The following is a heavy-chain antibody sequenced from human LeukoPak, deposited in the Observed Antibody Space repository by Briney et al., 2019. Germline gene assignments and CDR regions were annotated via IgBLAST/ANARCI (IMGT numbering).Heavy chain of an antibody. D-gene: IGHD3-16*01. CDR2: MNPNSGNT. CDR1: GYTFTSYD. V-gene: IGHV1-8*01. CDR3: ARGWAYVGAFDI. J-gene: IGHJ3*02. Sequence: GASVKVSCKASGYTFTSYDINWVRQATGQGLEWMGWMNPNSGNTGYAQKFQGRVNMTRNTSISTAYMELSSLRSEDTAVYYCARGWAYVGAFDIWGQGTMVTVSS.